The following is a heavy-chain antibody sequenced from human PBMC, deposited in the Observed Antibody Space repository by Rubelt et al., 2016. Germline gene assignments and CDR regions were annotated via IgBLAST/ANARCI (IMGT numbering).Heavy chain of an antibody. J-gene: IGHJ5*02. CDR3: ASMYSSSWYRGWFDP. Sequence: QVQLVQSGAEVKKPGASVKVSCKASGYTFTSYGISWVRQAPGQGLEWMGWISAYNGNTNYAQKLKGRGTMTTDTSTGTAYMELRSLRADETAVYYCASMYSSSWYRGWFDPWGQGTLVTVSS. CDR2: ISAYNGNT. D-gene: IGHD6-13*01. V-gene: IGHV1-18*01. CDR1: GYTFTSYG.